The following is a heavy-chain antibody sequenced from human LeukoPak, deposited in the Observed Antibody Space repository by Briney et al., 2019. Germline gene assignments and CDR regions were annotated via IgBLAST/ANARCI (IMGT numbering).Heavy chain of an antibody. Sequence: GGSLRLSCAASGFTFSSNGMSWVRQSPGRGLEWVSGISGGGDTTYYAESVKGRFTISRDNSKNTLFLQMNSLTAEDTAVYYCAKTNGYYDYWGQGTLVAVSS. J-gene: IGHJ4*02. CDR1: GFTFSSNG. CDR3: AKTNGYYDY. D-gene: IGHD3-22*01. V-gene: IGHV3-23*01. CDR2: ISGGGDTT.